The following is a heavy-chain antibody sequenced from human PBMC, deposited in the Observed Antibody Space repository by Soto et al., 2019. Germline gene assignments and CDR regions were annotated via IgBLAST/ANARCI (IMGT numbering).Heavy chain of an antibody. CDR1: GYSISSGYY. CDR2: IYHSGRT. J-gene: IGHJ6*02. V-gene: IGHV4-38-2*01. Sequence: EKLRVTWAVSGYSISSGYYGGWIGQPRRKGLEWIGSIYHSGRTDYNPSLKSRVTISVDPSKNQITLKLSSVTAEDNAVYYCARGPGYADYALASYGMDVWGQGTTVTAS. D-gene: IGHD4-17*01. CDR3: ARGPGYADYALASYGMDV.